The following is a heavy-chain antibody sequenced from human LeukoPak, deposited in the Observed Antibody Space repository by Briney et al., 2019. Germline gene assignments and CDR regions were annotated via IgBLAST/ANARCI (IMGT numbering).Heavy chain of an antibody. CDR3: ASTWFGELLYPYYFDY. CDR2: IIPIFGTA. CDR1: GGTFSSYA. D-gene: IGHD3-10*01. V-gene: IGHV1-69*06. J-gene: IGHJ4*02. Sequence: SVKVSCKASGGTFSSYAISWVRQAPGQGLEWMGGIIPIFGTANYAQKFQGRVTITADKSTSTANMELSSLRSEDTAVYYCASTWFGELLYPYYFDYWGQGTLVTVSS.